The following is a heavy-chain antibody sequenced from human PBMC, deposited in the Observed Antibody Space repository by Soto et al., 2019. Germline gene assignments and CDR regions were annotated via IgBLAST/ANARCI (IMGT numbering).Heavy chain of an antibody. CDR3: ARERRRYSSGQGGYFDY. CDR1: GGTFSSYA. CDR2: IIPIFGTA. J-gene: IGHJ4*02. V-gene: IGHV1-69*01. D-gene: IGHD6-25*01. Sequence: QVQLVQSGAEVKKPGSSVKVSCKASGGTFSSYAISWVRQAPGQGLEWMGGIIPIFGTADYAQKSQGRVTITADESTSTAYMELSSLRSEDTAVYYCARERRRYSSGQGGYFDYWGQGTLVTVSS.